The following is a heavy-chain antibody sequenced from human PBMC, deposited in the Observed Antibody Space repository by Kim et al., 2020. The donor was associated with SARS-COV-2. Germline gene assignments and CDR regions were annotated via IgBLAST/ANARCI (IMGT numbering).Heavy chain of an antibody. V-gene: IGHV4-31*03. Sequence: SETLSLTCTVSGGSISSGGYYWSWIHQHPGKGLEWIGYIYYSGSTYYNPSLKSRVTISVDTSKNQFSLKLSSVTAADTAVYYCARVRTHRNIVVVPVTNWFDPWGQGTLVTVSS. D-gene: IGHD2-2*01. CDR2: IYYSGST. CDR3: ARVRTHRNIVVVPVTNWFDP. CDR1: GGSISSGGYY. J-gene: IGHJ5*02.